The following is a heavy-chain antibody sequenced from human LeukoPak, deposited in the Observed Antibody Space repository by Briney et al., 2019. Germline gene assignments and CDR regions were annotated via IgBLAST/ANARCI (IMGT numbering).Heavy chain of an antibody. CDR2: IYNGVPT. CDR3: VQTPGWPGFDY. D-gene: IGHD6-19*01. V-gene: IGHV4-4*09. Sequence: SSETLSLTCTTSGAPISRFYWSWVRQPPGKGLEWIGNIYNGVPTFFNPSLKSRVTLSVDTSKTQFSLQLASVTAADTAVYYCVQTPGWPGFDYWGQGILVTVSS. J-gene: IGHJ4*02. CDR1: GAPISRFY.